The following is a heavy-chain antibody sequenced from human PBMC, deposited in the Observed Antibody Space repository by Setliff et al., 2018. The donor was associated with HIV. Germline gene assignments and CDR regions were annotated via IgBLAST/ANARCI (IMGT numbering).Heavy chain of an antibody. CDR2: INPNMGDT. D-gene: IGHD3-9*01. CDR1: GYTFTSYG. J-gene: IGHJ4*02. CDR3: ARQDIPTGYYLFDY. V-gene: IGHV1-2*06. Sequence: ASVKVSCKASGYTFTSYGISWVRQAPGQGLEWMGRINPNMGDTQYAQKFQGRIIMTRDTSINTVYMELSSLTSDDTALYYCARQDIPTGYYLFDYWGQGTQVTVS.